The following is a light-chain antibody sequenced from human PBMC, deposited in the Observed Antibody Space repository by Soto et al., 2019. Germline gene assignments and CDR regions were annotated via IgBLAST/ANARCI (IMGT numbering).Light chain of an antibody. CDR1: SSDVGGYNF. CDR2: EVT. CDR3: SSYTSNRGV. Sequence: QSVLTQPASVSGSPGQSITISCTGTSSDVGGYNFVAWYQQHPGKAPKLMIYEVTHRPSGVSDRFSGSKSGNTASLTISGLQAEDEADYYCSSYTSNRGVFGTGTKVTVL. J-gene: IGLJ1*01. V-gene: IGLV2-14*01.